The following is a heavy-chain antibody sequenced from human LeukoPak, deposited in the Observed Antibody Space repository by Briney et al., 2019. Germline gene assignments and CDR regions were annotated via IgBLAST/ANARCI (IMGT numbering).Heavy chain of an antibody. V-gene: IGHV3-23*01. Sequence: GGSLRLSCAASEFTFSNCGMSWVRQAPGKGLEWVSAISGSGGSTYYTDSVKGRFTISRDNSKHTLSLQMNSLRAEDTAVYYCAKAAAGTTYYFDYWGQGTLVTVSS. CDR1: EFTFSNCG. CDR2: ISGSGGST. J-gene: IGHJ4*02. D-gene: IGHD6-13*01. CDR3: AKAAAGTTYYFDY.